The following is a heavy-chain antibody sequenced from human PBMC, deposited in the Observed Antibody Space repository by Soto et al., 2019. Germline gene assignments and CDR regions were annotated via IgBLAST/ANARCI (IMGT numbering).Heavy chain of an antibody. J-gene: IGHJ4*02. Sequence: EVQLVESGGGLVKPGGSLRLSCAASGFTFSSYSINWVRQAPGKGLEWVSSISSSGSTIYYADSVKGRFTISRDNAKNSLYLQMNSLRAEDTAVYYCARLTTAQNFDYWGQGTLVTVSS. CDR2: ISSSGSTI. CDR3: ARLTTAQNFDY. CDR1: GFTFSSYS. D-gene: IGHD4-17*01. V-gene: IGHV3-21*01.